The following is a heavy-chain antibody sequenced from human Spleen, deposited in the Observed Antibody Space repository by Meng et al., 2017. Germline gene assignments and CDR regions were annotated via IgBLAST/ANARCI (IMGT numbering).Heavy chain of an antibody. Sequence: QPQLQESGPGLVKPSEALSLPCSVSGGSISTSGYYWGWIRQPPGQGLEWIGGIGHSGTTYYTPSLRRRVTVSIDTSKNQFSLEVTSVTAADTAVYYCVRSSGWVRTGFDPWGQGTLVTVSS. CDR1: GGSISTSGYY. CDR3: VRSSGWVRTGFDP. CDR2: IGHSGTT. V-gene: IGHV4-39*01. D-gene: IGHD6-19*01. J-gene: IGHJ5*02.